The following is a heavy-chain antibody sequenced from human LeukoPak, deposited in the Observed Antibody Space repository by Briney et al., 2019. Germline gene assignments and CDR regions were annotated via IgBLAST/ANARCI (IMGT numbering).Heavy chain of an antibody. D-gene: IGHD5-24*01. CDR2: IYYSGST. J-gene: IGHJ3*02. V-gene: IGHV4-31*03. CDR3: AGRRDGYTTNGAFDI. CDR1: GGSISSGGYY. Sequence: SQTLSLTCTVSGGSISSGGYYWSWIRQHPGKGLEWIGYIYYSGSTYYNPSLKSRVTISVDTSKNQFSLKLSSVTAADTAVYYCAGRRDGYTTNGAFDIWGQGTMVTVSS.